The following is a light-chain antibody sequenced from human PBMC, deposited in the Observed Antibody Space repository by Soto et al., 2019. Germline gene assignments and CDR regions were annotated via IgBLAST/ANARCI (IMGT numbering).Light chain of an antibody. CDR3: SSYTISNTVL. V-gene: IGLV2-14*01. Sequence: QSALTQPASVSGSPGQSIAISCTGYSSDVGSYNYVSWYQHHPGKAPNLLIYDVSNRPSGVSSRFSGSKSGNTASLTISGLQAEDEADYYCSSYTISNTVLLGGGTKLTVL. J-gene: IGLJ2*01. CDR1: SSDVGSYNY. CDR2: DVS.